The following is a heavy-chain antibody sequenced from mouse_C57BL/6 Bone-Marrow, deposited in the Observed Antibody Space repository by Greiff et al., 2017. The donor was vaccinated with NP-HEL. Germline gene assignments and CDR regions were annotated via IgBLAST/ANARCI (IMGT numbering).Heavy chain of an antibody. V-gene: IGHV1-5*01. CDR3: TRMIGSYYMYYFDY. CDR1: GYTFTSYW. D-gene: IGHD2-10*01. J-gene: IGHJ2*01. CDR2: IYPGNSDT. Sequence: VQLQQSGTVLARPGASVKMSCKTSGYTFTSYWMHWVKQRPGQGLEWIGAIYPGNSDTSYNQKFKGKAKLTAVTSASTAYMELSSLTNEDSAVYYCTRMIGSYYMYYFDYWGQGTTLTVSS.